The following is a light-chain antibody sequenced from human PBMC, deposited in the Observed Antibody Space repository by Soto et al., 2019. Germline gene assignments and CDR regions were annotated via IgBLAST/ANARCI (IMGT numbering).Light chain of an antibody. CDR3: SSYTSTTTRV. V-gene: IGLV2-14*03. CDR1: SSDVGCYNY. CDR2: EVS. Sequence: QSALTQPASVSGSPGQSITIACTGTSSDVGCYNYVSWYQQHPGKGPKLMIYEVSNRPSGVSNRFSGSKSGNTATLTISGLQAEDEADYYCSSYTSTTTRVFGTGTKVTVL. J-gene: IGLJ1*01.